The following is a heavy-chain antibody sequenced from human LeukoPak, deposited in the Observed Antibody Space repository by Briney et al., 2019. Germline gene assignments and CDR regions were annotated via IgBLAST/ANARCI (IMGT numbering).Heavy chain of an antibody. V-gene: IGHV1-2*02. CDR3: ARGRKPFSGTAIYSGNWFDP. J-gene: IGHJ5*02. CDR2: INPNSGGT. D-gene: IGHD3-10*02. CDR1: GYTFTGYY. Sequence: ASVKVSCKASGYTFTGYYMHWVRQAPGQGLEWMGWINPNSGGTNYAQKFQGRVTMTRDTSISTAYMDLSRLRSDDTAVYYCARGRKPFSGTAIYSGNWFDPWGQGTLVIVSS.